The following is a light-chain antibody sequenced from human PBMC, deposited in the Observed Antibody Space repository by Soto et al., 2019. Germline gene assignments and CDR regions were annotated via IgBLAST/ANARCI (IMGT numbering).Light chain of an antibody. CDR3: CSYPTSSTVV. Sequence: QSALTQPASVSGSPGQSITISCSGTSSDVGGYNYVSWYQQHPGKAPKLMIYEGSIRPSGVSNRFSGSKSGNTASLTISGLQAEDEADYYCCSYPTSSTVVFGAGTKLTVL. CDR1: SSDVGGYNY. J-gene: IGLJ1*01. V-gene: IGLV2-14*01. CDR2: EGS.